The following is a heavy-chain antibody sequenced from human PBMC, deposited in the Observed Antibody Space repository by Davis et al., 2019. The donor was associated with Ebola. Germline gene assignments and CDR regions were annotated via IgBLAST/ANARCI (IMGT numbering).Heavy chain of an antibody. Sequence: MPGGSLRLSCAVYGGSFSSYYWGWIRQPPRKGLEWIGSIYYSGSTYYNPSLKSRVTISVDTSKNQFSLKLSSVTAADTAVYYCARHSGIVVVPAAMRHYYGMDVWGQGTTVTVSS. CDR1: GGSFSSYY. V-gene: IGHV4-39*01. D-gene: IGHD2-2*01. CDR2: IYYSGST. CDR3: ARHSGIVVVPAAMRHYYGMDV. J-gene: IGHJ6*02.